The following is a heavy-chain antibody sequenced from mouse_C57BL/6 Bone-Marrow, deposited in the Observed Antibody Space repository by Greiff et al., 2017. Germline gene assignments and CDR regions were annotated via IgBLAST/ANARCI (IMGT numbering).Heavy chain of an antibody. Sequence: EVHLVESGPGLVKPSQSLSLTCSVTGYSITSGYYWNWIRQFPGNQLEWMGYISYDGSNNYNPSLKNRISITRDTSKNQFFLKLNSVTTEDTATYYCASEGLRRAYWGQGTTLTVSS. V-gene: IGHV3-6*01. CDR2: ISYDGSN. D-gene: IGHD2-2*01. J-gene: IGHJ2*01. CDR3: ASEGLRRAY. CDR1: GYSITSGYY.